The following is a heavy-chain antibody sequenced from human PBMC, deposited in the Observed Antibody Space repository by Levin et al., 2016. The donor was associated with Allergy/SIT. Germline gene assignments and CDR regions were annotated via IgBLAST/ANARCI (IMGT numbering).Heavy chain of an antibody. J-gene: IGHJ6*02. V-gene: IGHV1-46*01. CDR3: ASRTSYHYYYAMDV. Sequence: ASVKVSCKASGYTFTNFYIHWVRQAPGQGLQWMGIFRPHSGIPDYVQEFQGRVTMTRDTSISTAYMELSSLRSEDTAVYYCASRTSYHYYYAMDVWGQGTTVTVSS. D-gene: IGHD2-8*01. CDR1: GYTFTNFY. CDR2: FRPHSGIP.